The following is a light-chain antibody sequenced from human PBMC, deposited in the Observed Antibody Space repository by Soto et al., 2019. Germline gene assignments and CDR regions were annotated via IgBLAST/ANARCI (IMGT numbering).Light chain of an antibody. Sequence: EIVVTQSPATLCVSPGEKATLSCRASQSVGNNFAWYQQKPGQAPRLLIFATSTRATGVPARFSGSGSGTEFTLTISSLQSEDFAVYYCQQYGDWPLTFGGGAKVEIE. J-gene: IGKJ4*01. V-gene: IGKV3-15*01. CDR3: QQYGDWPLT. CDR2: ATS. CDR1: QSVGNN.